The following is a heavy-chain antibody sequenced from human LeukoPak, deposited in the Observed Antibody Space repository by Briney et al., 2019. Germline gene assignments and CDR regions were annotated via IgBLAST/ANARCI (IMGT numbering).Heavy chain of an antibody. D-gene: IGHD3-16*02. V-gene: IGHV1-18*01. CDR3: ARAQNWGSYRQAKTYFDY. CDR2: ISAYNGNT. Sequence: GASVKVSCKASGYTFTSYGISWVRQAPGQGLEWMGWISAYNGNTNYAQELQGRVTMTTDTSTSTAYMELRSLRSDDTAVYYCARAQNWGSYRQAKTYFDYWGQGTLVTVSS. CDR1: GYTFTSYG. J-gene: IGHJ4*02.